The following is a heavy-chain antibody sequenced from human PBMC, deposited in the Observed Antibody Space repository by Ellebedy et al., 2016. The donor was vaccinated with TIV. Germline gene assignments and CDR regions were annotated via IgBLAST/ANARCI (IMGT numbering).Heavy chain of an antibody. CDR2: ISYDGSKK. D-gene: IGHD3-3*02. J-gene: IGHJ6*02. CDR3: ATSAGSCTFCYYYYYGMDV. Sequence: PSETLSLTCVASGFTFRSYAMHWVRQAPGKGLEWVAVISYDGSKKYHVDSVKGRFTISRDDSKNTLYLQMNSLRAEDTAVYYCATSAGSCTFCYYYYYGMDVWGQGTTVTVSS. CDR1: GFTFRSYA. V-gene: IGHV3-30*04.